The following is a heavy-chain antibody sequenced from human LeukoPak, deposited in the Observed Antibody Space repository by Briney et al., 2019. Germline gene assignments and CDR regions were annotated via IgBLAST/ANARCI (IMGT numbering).Heavy chain of an antibody. CDR2: ISANGANT. CDR3: AKYHNPDSTGPFH. J-gene: IGHJ4*02. CDR1: EFTLGSYA. Sequence: GGSLRLSCAASEFTLGSYAMSWARQAPGKGLEWVSGISANGANTHYAESVRGRFIISRDNSKNTLYLQMNSLRAGDTALYFCAKYHNPDSTGPFHWGQGTLVTVSS. D-gene: IGHD3-22*01. V-gene: IGHV3-23*01.